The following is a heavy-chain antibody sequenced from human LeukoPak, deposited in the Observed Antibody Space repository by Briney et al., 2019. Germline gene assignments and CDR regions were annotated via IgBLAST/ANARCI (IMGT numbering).Heavy chain of an antibody. V-gene: IGHV4-30-4*08. CDR1: GGSISSGDYY. J-gene: IGHJ4*02. CDR2: IYYSGST. D-gene: IGHD2-21*02. Sequence: SETLSLTCTVSGGSISSGDYYWSWIRQPPGKGLEWIGYIYYSGSTYYNPSLKSRVTISVDTSKNQFSLKLSSVTAADTAVYYCARAPYCGGDCLHPWYFDYWGQGTLVTVSS. CDR3: ARAPYCGGDCLHPWYFDY.